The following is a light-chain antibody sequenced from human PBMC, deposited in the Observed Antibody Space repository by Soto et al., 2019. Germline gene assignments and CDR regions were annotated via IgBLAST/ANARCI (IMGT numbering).Light chain of an antibody. V-gene: IGKV1-39*01. Sequence: DIQMTQSPSSLSASVGDRVTITCRASQTISTHLNWYQQKPGKAPKLLIHAASTLQSGVPSRFSGSGSGTDFTLTINSLQPEDFATYYCQQSLTIPYAFGQGTKLEIK. CDR3: QQSLTIPYA. J-gene: IGKJ2*01. CDR1: QTISTH. CDR2: AAS.